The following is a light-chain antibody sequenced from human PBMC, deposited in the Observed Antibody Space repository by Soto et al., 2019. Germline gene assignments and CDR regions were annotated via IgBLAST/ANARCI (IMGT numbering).Light chain of an antibody. Sequence: EIVLTQSPGTLSLSPGERATLSCRASQSVSSTYLAWYQQKPGQAPRLLIYGASSRATDIPDRFSGSGSGTHFTLTISSLDPEDFAVYYCQQYGSSPPWTFGQGTKVELK. CDR2: GAS. CDR3: QQYGSSPPWT. CDR1: QSVSSTY. J-gene: IGKJ1*01. V-gene: IGKV3-20*01.